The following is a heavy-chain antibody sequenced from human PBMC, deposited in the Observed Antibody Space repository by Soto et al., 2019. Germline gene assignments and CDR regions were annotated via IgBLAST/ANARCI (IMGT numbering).Heavy chain of an antibody. CDR3: ARVGSSGYYGWFDP. CDR1: GGSVNSANYY. Sequence: QVQLQESGPGLVKPSETLTLTCTVSGGSVNSANYYWSWIRQPPGKRLQWIGYIFYRGNSGSTNYNPSLGSRITISVDTSKNQSSLKLSSVTAADTALYYCARVGSSGYYGWFDPWGQGTLVTVSS. V-gene: IGHV4-61*01. CDR2: IFYRGNSGST. J-gene: IGHJ5*02. D-gene: IGHD3-22*01.